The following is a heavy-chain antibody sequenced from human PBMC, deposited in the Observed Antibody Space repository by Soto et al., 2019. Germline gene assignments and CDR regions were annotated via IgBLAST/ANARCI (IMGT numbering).Heavy chain of an antibody. CDR2: IYYSGST. D-gene: IGHD2-2*01. Sequence: SETLSLTCTVSGGSISSYYWSWIRQPPGKGLEWIGSIYYSGSTNYSPSLKGRVTISVDTSKNQFSLKLSSVTAADTAVYYCARHGLPAALSPYYYYYMDVWGKGTTVTVSS. CDR1: GGSISSYY. J-gene: IGHJ6*03. V-gene: IGHV4-59*08. CDR3: ARHGLPAALSPYYYYYMDV.